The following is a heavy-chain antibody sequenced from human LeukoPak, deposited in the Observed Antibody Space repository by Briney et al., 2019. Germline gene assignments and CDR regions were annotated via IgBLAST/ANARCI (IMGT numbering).Heavy chain of an antibody. V-gene: IGHV3-48*04. CDR3: ARAAYYYDSTGYYHGFDY. CDR1: GFTFSTYS. Sequence: GGSLRLSCAASGFTFSTYSMNWVRQAPGKGLEWVSYISSSSSIIYYADSVEGRFTISRDNAKSSLYLQMNSLRAEDTAVYYCARAAYYYDSTGYYHGFDYWGQGTLVTVSS. J-gene: IGHJ4*02. D-gene: IGHD3-22*01. CDR2: ISSSSSII.